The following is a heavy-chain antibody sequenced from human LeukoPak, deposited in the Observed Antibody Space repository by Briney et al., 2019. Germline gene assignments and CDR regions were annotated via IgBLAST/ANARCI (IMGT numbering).Heavy chain of an antibody. CDR1: GDSISSGEPY. J-gene: IGHJ4*02. Sequence: SETLSLTCTVSGDSISSGEPYWSWVRQPPGKGLEWIGHIYYSGTTYYNPSLKSRLTISLDTSRNQFSLKLTSVTAADTAVYYCAKFRNWNDKVYDYWGQGTLVTVSS. CDR3: AKFRNWNDKVYDY. CDR2: IYYSGTT. D-gene: IGHD1-1*01. V-gene: IGHV4-30-4*01.